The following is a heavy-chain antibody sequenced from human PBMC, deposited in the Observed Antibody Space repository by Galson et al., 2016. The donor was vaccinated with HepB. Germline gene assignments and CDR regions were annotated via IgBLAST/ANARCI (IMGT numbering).Heavy chain of an antibody. CDR3: ARDSGYNEHGGFDN. V-gene: IGHV3-66*01. CDR2: IFSGGTT. CDR1: GFSVSTTY. Sequence: SLRLSCAASGFSVSTTYMAWVRQSPGKGLESVSAIFSGGTTFYADSLMGRFTISRASSSNTLYLQMRSLRAEDTAVYYCARDSGYNEHGGFDNWGQGTLVTVSS. D-gene: IGHD5-12*01. J-gene: IGHJ4*02.